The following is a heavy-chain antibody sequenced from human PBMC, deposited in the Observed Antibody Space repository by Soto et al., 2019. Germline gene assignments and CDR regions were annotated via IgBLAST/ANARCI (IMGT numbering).Heavy chain of an antibody. CDR2: INPSGGST. J-gene: IGHJ6*02. CDR1: GYTFTSYY. CDR3: ACYDFWSGIGGYYYGMDV. V-gene: IGHV1-46*01. D-gene: IGHD3-3*01. Sequence: SVKVSCKASGYTFTSYYMHWVRQAPGQGLEWMGIINPSGGSTSYAQKFQGRVTMTRDTSTSTVYMELSSLRSEDTAVYYCACYDFWSGIGGYYYGMDVWGQGTTVTVSS.